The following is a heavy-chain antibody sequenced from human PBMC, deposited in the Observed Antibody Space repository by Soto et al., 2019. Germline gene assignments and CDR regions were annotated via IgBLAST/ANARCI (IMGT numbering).Heavy chain of an antibody. J-gene: IGHJ4*02. CDR3: VKETTPPFFDS. D-gene: IGHD1-7*01. Sequence: QVQPVESGGGVVQSGASLRLSCAPSGFTLNLYGIHWVRQAPGQGLEWVAHLWYDGVRQSYLDSVRGRFSVSRDSSTTTIYLQMNSLRPEDTATYFCVKETTPPFFDSWGQGTPVTVTS. CDR1: GFTLNLYG. V-gene: IGHV3-33*06. CDR2: LWYDGVRQ.